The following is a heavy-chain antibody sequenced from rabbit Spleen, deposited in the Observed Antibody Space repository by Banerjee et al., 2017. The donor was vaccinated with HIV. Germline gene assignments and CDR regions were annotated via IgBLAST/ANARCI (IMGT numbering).Heavy chain of an antibody. D-gene: IGHD1-1*01. CDR1: GVSLSGSSY. Sequence: QSLEESGGDLVKPGASLTLTCIASGVSLSGSSYMCWVRQAPGKGLEWIACIDSGSSGFTYFATWAKGRFTCSKTSSTTVTLQMTRLTAADTATYFCARDTSTSFSSYGMDLWGPGTLVTVS. V-gene: IGHV1S40*01. J-gene: IGHJ6*01. CDR2: IDSGSSGFT. CDR3: ARDTSTSFSSYGMDL.